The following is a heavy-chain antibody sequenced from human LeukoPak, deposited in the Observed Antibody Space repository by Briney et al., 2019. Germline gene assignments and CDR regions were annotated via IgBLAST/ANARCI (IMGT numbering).Heavy chain of an antibody. CDR3: ARVVYDSSTYPKSYFDF. V-gene: IGHV4-39*07. CDR2: IYYRRLT. Sequence: SSETLSLTCTVSGGSISSSSYYWGRIPQPPGKGLEWIGSIYYRRLTYYHPSLKSRVTISVETSKNPFSLKLSSVTSADTAVYYCARVVYDSSTYPKSYFDFWGQGTLVTVSS. CDR1: GGSISSSSYY. D-gene: IGHD3-22*01. J-gene: IGHJ4*02.